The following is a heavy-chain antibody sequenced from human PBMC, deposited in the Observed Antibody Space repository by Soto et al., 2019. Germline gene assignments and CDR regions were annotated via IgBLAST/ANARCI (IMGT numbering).Heavy chain of an antibody. CDR1: GYTFTSYG. CDR3: ARETATAPLETLLNYGMDV. J-gene: IGHJ6*02. V-gene: IGHV1-18*04. CDR2: ISAYNGNT. D-gene: IGHD2-15*01. Sequence: SSVKVSCKASGYTFTSYGISGVRQAPGQGLEWMGWISAYNGNTNYAQKLQGRVTMTTDTSTSTAYMELRSLRSDDTAVYYCARETATAPLETLLNYGMDVWGQGTTVTASS.